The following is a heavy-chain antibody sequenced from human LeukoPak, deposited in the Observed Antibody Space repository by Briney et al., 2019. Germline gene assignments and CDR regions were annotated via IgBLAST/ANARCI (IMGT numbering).Heavy chain of an antibody. V-gene: IGHV5-51*01. J-gene: IGHJ3*02. D-gene: IGHD3-3*01. CDR3: ARSITIFGVVYAFDI. Sequence: GESLKISCKGSGYSITSYWIGWVRQMPGKGLEWMGIIYPGDSDTRYSPSFQGQVTISADKSISTAYLQWSSLKASDTAMYYCARSITIFGVVYAFDIWGQGTMVTVSS. CDR1: GYSITSYW. CDR2: IYPGDSDT.